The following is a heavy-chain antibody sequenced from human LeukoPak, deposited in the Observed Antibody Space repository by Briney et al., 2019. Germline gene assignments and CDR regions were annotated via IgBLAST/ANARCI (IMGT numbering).Heavy chain of an antibody. CDR1: GFPFRNNV. V-gene: IGHV3-23*01. D-gene: IGHD3-3*01. CDR2: IRGSGDT. CDR3: AKTFPYGTTWYGFCDY. Sequence: GGSLRLSCAASGFPFRNNVMTWVRQAPGRGLDWLAAIRGSGDTYYADSVKGRFTISRDNSKNMLYLQMNSLRAEDTAVYYCAKTFPYGTTWYGFCDYWGQGALVTVPS. J-gene: IGHJ4*02.